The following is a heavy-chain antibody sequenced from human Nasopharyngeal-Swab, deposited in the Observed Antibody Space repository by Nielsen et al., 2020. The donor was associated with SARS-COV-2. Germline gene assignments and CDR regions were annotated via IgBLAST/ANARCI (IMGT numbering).Heavy chain of an antibody. V-gene: IGHV3-23*01. Sequence: GESLKISCAASGFTFSNYAMTWVRQAPGKGPEWVSVISGSGGISHYADSVKGRFTISRDNSKNTMYLEMNSLRVEDTAVYYCAKEDDSSGGGMDVWGQGTTVSVSS. CDR1: GFTFSNYA. D-gene: IGHD3-22*01. CDR3: AKEDDSSGGGMDV. J-gene: IGHJ6*02. CDR2: ISGSGGIS.